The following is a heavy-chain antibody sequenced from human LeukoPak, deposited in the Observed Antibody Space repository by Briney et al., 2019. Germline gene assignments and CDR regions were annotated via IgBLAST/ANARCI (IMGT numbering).Heavy chain of an antibody. CDR3: ATFSRTSGRWGYYYYGMDV. CDR2: IYHSGST. J-gene: IGHJ6*02. Sequence: PSQTLSLTCAVSGGSISSGGYSWSWIRQPPWKGLEWIGYIYHSGSTYYNPSLKSRVTISVDRSKNQFSLKLSSVTAADTAVYYCATFSRTSGRWGYYYYGMDVWGQGTTVTVSS. CDR1: GGSISSGGYS. D-gene: IGHD2-2*01. V-gene: IGHV4-30-2*01.